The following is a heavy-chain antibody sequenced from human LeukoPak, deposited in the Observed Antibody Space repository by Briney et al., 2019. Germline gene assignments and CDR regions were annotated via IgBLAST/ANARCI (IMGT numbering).Heavy chain of an antibody. CDR3: ARDLGGSYPDWYGMDV. CDR2: ISYDGSNK. D-gene: IGHD1-26*01. Sequence: GGSLRLSCAASGFTFSSYAMHWVRQAPGKGLEWVAVISYDGSNKYYADSVKGRFTISRDNSKNTLYLQMNSLRAEDTAVYYCARDLGGSYPDWYGMDVWGQGTTVTVSS. J-gene: IGHJ6*02. V-gene: IGHV3-30-3*01. CDR1: GFTFSSYA.